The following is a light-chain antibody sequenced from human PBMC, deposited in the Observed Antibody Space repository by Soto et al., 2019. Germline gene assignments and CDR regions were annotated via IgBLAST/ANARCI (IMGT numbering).Light chain of an antibody. CDR1: QSVSNT. CDR3: KQYKEWPPFT. V-gene: IGKV3-15*01. J-gene: IGKJ5*01. CDR2: GAS. Sequence: IVMMRYPATLSVSRWETDNLCCRASQSVSNTVAWYQQKPGQAPRLLILGASTRATGIPARFSGSGSGTEFTLSISSLQSEDFAVYYCKQYKEWPPFTFGQGIRLEIK.